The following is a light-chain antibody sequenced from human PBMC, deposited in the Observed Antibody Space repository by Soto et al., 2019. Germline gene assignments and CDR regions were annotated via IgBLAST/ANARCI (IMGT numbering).Light chain of an antibody. CDR2: DVT. Sequence: SALTQPASVSGSPGQSITISCTGTSSDVGGYNSVSWYQQHPGKAPKLIIYDVTNRPSGVSNRFSGSKSGNTASLTISGLQAEDEAGYYCSSYTSSSTLVFGGGTKLTVL. CDR1: SSDVGGYNS. V-gene: IGLV2-14*01. CDR3: SSYTSSSTLV. J-gene: IGLJ2*01.